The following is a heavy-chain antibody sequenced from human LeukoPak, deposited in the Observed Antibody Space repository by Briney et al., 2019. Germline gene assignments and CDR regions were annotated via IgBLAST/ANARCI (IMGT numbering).Heavy chain of an antibody. Sequence: PGGSLRLSCTASGFTFSSYAMSWVRRAPGKGLEWVSAISGSGGSAYYADSVKGRFTISRDNSKNTLYLQMNSLRAEDTAVYYCAKDSYGFFVGHFDPWGQGTLVTVSS. CDR3: AKDSYGFFVGHFDP. V-gene: IGHV3-23*01. J-gene: IGHJ5*02. CDR1: GFTFSSYA. D-gene: IGHD3-3*01. CDR2: ISGSGGSA.